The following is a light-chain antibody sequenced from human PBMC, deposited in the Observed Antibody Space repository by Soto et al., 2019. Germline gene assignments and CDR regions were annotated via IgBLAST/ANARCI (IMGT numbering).Light chain of an antibody. CDR2: YAS. V-gene: IGKV1-13*02. J-gene: IGKJ5*01. Sequence: AIPLTQSPSSLSASVGDRVTITCRASQGISSALAWYQQKPGKAPQLLIYYASSLESEVPSRFTGSGSGTDFTLTISSLQPEDFATYSCQQFNSYPITFGHGTRLEIK. CDR1: QGISSA. CDR3: QQFNSYPIT.